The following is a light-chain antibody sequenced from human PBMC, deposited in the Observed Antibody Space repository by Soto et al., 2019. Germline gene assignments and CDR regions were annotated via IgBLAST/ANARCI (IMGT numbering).Light chain of an antibody. V-gene: IGKV1-33*01. CDR3: QQYDNLPYT. CDR1: QDISNY. Sequence: DIQMTQSPSSLSASVGDRDTITCQASQDISNYLNWNQQKPGKAPKLLIYDASNLETGVTSRFSGSGSGTDFTFTISSLQPEDIATYYCQQYDNLPYTFGQGTKLEIK. CDR2: DAS. J-gene: IGKJ2*01.